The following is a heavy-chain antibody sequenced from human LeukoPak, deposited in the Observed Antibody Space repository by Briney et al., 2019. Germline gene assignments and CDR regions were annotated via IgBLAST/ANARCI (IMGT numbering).Heavy chain of an antibody. CDR2: INHSGST. Sequence: SETLSLTCAVYGGSFSGYYWSWIRQPPGKGLEWIGEINHSGSTNYNPSLKSRVTISVDTSKNQFPLKLSSVTAADTAVYYCALYCGGDCYSGYFDYWGQGTLVTVSS. D-gene: IGHD2-21*02. V-gene: IGHV4-34*01. CDR1: GGSFSGYY. CDR3: ALYCGGDCYSGYFDY. J-gene: IGHJ4*02.